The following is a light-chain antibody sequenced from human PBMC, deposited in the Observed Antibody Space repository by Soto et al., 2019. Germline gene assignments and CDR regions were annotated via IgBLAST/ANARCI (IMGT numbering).Light chain of an antibody. CDR1: SSNIGGNS. CDR2: DDN. Sequence: SVLTQPPSVSAAPGQKVTSSCSGSSSNIGGNSVSFYQQLPWTAPKLLIYDDNKRPSGIPDRFSGSKSGTSATLGITGFQTGDEADYYCGSWDSSLSAYVFGTGTKV. V-gene: IGLV1-51*01. CDR3: GSWDSSLSAYV. J-gene: IGLJ1*01.